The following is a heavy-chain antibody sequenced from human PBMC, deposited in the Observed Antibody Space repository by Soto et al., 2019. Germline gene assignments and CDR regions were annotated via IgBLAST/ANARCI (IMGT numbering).Heavy chain of an antibody. D-gene: IGHD5-12*01. CDR1: GFTFSSYA. CDR2: ISGSGGST. J-gene: IGHJ1*01. Sequence: EVQLLESGGGLVQPGGSLRLSCAASGFTFSSYAMSWVRQAPGKGLEWVSAISGSGGSTYYADSVKGRFTISRDNSKNMLYLQMNSLRAEDTAVYDCARLYISGFGYSGYDLSYFQHWGQGTLVTVSS. CDR3: ARLYISGFGYSGYDLSYFQH. V-gene: IGHV3-23*01.